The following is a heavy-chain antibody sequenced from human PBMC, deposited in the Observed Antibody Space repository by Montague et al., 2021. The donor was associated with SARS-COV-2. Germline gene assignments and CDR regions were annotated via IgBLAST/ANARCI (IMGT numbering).Heavy chain of an antibody. D-gene: IGHD6-19*01. V-gene: IGHV3-23*01. CDR3: AKDLEQWLVGRYYFDY. J-gene: IGHJ4*02. Sequence: SLRLSCAASGFTFSTYAMSWVRQAPGKGLEWVSTVSSIGGSTFYADSEKGRFTVSRDNSKNTLYLQMNSLRAEDTAVYYCAKDLEQWLVGRYYFDYWGQGTLVTVSS. CDR2: VSSIGGST. CDR1: GFTFSTYA.